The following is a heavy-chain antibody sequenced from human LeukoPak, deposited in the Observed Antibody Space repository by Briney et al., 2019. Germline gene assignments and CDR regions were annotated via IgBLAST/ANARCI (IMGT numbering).Heavy chain of an antibody. D-gene: IGHD3-22*01. CDR1: GGSIGSYY. Sequence: PSETLSLTCTVSGGSIGSYYWSWIRQPPGKGLEWIGYIHYSGSTSYNPSLESRVTISLDTSENQFSLKLSSVTAADTAVYCCARHDPIISKIVGERAFDIWGQGTMVTVSS. CDR2: IHYSGST. CDR3: ARHDPIISKIVGERAFDI. J-gene: IGHJ3*02. V-gene: IGHV4-59*08.